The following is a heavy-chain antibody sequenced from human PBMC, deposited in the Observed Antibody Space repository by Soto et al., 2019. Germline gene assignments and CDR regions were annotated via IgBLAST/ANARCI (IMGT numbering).Heavy chain of an antibody. CDR2: ISYDGSNK. CDR3: AKDGRIAVAGNYYYYGMDV. J-gene: IGHJ6*02. D-gene: IGHD6-19*01. V-gene: IGHV3-30*18. CDR1: GFTFSSYG. Sequence: QVQLVESGGGVVQPGRSLRLSCAASGFTFSSYGMHWVRQAPGKGLEWVAVISYDGSNKYYADSVKGRFTISRDNSKNXLXLQMNSLRAEDTAVYYCAKDGRIAVAGNYYYYGMDVWGQGTTVTVSS.